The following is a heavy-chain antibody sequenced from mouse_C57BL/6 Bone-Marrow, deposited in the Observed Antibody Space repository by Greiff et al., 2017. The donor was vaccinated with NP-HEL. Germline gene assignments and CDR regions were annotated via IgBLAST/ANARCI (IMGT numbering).Heavy chain of an antibody. Sequence: EVQLQQSGPELVKPGASVKISCKASGYTFTDYYMNWVKQSHGKSLEWIGDINPNNGGTSYNQKFKGKATLTVDKSSSTAYMELRSLTSEDSAVYYCARFHYEYHWYFDVWGTGTTVTVSS. D-gene: IGHD2-4*01. V-gene: IGHV1-26*01. CDR3: ARFHYEYHWYFDV. CDR2: INPNNGGT. J-gene: IGHJ1*03. CDR1: GYTFTDYY.